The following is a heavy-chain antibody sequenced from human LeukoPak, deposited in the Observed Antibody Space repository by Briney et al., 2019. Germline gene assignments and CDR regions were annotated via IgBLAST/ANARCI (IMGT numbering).Heavy chain of an antibody. V-gene: IGHV3-23*01. CDR2: VSNRDGSA. CDR3: ASGMAMTGDGPFDF. D-gene: IGHD6-19*01. Sequence: PGGSLRLSCVPSGFTFTNYGMDWVRQAPGKGLEWVSGVSNRDGSAYYADSVKGRFSVSRDNSKNTLHLQMNSLRDEDTALYYCASGMAMTGDGPFDFWGQGTRVTVSS. J-gene: IGHJ4*02. CDR1: GFTFTNYG.